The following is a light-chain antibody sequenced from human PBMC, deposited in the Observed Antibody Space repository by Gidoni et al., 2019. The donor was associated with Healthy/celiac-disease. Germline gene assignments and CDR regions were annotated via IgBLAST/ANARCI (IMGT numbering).Light chain of an antibody. CDR3: AAWDDSLNGPVV. CDR2: SNT. CDR1: SSNIGSNT. J-gene: IGLJ2*01. Sequence: QSVLTQPPSASGTPGQSVTISCSGSSSNIGSNTVIWYQQLPGTAPKLLIFSNTQRPSGVPVRFSGSKSGTSASLAISGLQSEDEADYYCAAWDDSLNGPVVFGGGTKLTVL. V-gene: IGLV1-44*01.